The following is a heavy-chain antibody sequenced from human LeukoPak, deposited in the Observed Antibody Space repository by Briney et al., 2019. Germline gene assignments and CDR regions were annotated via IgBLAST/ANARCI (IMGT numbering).Heavy chain of an antibody. CDR3: ARDRATRYFDY. CDR1: GFTFSDYG. D-gene: IGHD2-15*01. J-gene: IGHJ4*02. CDR2: IYYYGSNK. Sequence: GGSLRLSCAASGFTFSDYGMHWARQAPGKGLEGVALIYYYGSNKYFAHSVKGRFTISRDNSRNTLYLQMSSLRVEDTAVYYCARDRATRYFDYWGQGTLVTVSS. V-gene: IGHV3-33*01.